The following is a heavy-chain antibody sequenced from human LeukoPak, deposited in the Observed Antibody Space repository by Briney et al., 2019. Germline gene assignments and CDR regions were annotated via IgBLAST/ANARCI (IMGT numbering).Heavy chain of an antibody. CDR3: ARASSSAYY. J-gene: IGHJ4*02. CDR1: GFTFSSYA. CDR2: ISGSEVTT. Sequence: PGGSLRLSCVASGFTFSSYAMAWVRQAPGKGLEWVSAISGSEVTTHNAGSVKGRFSISRDNSKNTLYLQMNSLRAEDTAVYYCARASSSAYYWGQGTLVTVSS. D-gene: IGHD3-22*01. V-gene: IGHV3-23*01.